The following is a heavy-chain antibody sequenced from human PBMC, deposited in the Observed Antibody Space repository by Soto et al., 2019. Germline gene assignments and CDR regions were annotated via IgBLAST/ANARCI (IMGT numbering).Heavy chain of an antibody. CDR2: IIPIFGTA. D-gene: IGHD2-15*01. CDR3: ARGARDIVVVAAARGYYGMDV. CDR1: GGTFSSYA. V-gene: IGHV1-69*13. J-gene: IGHJ6*02. Sequence: ASVKVSCKASGGTFSSYATSWVRQAPGQGLEWMGGIIPIFGTANYAQKFQGRVTITADESTSTAYMELSSLRSEDTAVYYCARGARDIVVVAAARGYYGMDVWGQGTTVTVYS.